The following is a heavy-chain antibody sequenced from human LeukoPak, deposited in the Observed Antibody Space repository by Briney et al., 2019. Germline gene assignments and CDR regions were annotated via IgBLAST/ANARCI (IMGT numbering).Heavy chain of an antibody. CDR2: ISSGGST. CDR1: GFTLSSNS. CDR3: ARDRPIVGAGYYFDY. Sequence: GGSLRLSCAASGFTLSSNSMSWVRQAPRGGLEWVSVISSGGSTYYEDSVKRRFTIFRDNSKNTLYLQMNSLRAEDTAVYYCARDRPIVGAGYYFDYWGQGNLVTVPS. V-gene: IGHV3-53*01. J-gene: IGHJ4*02. D-gene: IGHD6-13*01.